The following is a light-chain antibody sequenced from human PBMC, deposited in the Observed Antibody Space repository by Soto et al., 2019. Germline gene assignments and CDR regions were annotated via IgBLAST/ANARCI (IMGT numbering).Light chain of an antibody. J-gene: IGKJ5*01. Sequence: EIVLTQSPATLSLSPGQTATLSCRASQSVSSYLAWYQQKPGQAPRLFIYDATNRATGIPARFSGSGSGTDFTLTISSLEPEDFAVYYCQQRDSWPITFGQGTRLEIK. CDR1: QSVSSY. V-gene: IGKV3-11*01. CDR2: DAT. CDR3: QQRDSWPIT.